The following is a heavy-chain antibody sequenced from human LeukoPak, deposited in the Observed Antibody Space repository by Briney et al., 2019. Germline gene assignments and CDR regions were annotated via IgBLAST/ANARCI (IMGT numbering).Heavy chain of an antibody. CDR2: TSSSSAYT. CDR1: GFTFSSFS. V-gene: IGHV3-21*04. CDR3: AKTHSGYDRDAFDI. D-gene: IGHD5-12*01. Sequence: TGGSLRLSCAASGFTFSSFSMIWVRQAPGKGLEWVSSTSSSSAYTFYAESGKGRFTISRDNAKNSLYLQMNSLRAEDTALYYCAKTHSGYDRDAFDIWGQGTMVTVSS. J-gene: IGHJ3*02.